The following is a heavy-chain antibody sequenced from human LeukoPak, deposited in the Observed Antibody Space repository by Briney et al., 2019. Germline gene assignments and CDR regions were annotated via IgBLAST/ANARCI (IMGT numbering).Heavy chain of an antibody. Sequence: GGSLRLSCAASGFTFSDYYMSWIRQAPGKGLEWVSYISSSSYTNYADSVKGRFTISRDNAKNSLYLQMNSLRAEDTAVYYCARISSSWPGNNWFDPWGQGTLVTVSS. CDR3: ARISSSWPGNNWFDP. CDR1: GFTFSDYY. V-gene: IGHV3-11*06. D-gene: IGHD6-13*01. J-gene: IGHJ5*02. CDR2: ISSSSYT.